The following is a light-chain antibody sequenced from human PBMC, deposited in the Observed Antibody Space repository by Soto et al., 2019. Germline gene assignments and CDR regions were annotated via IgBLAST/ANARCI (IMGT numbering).Light chain of an antibody. CDR3: QKYNSAPLT. V-gene: IGKV1-27*01. Sequence: DIPMTQSPSSLSASVGDRVTITCRASQVITNFLAWYQQRPGNVPRLLIYSASTLQSGVPSRFSGSGYGTEFTLTISSLHPEDVATYYCQKYNSAPLTFGGGTKVEIK. CDR2: SAS. CDR1: QVITNF. J-gene: IGKJ4*01.